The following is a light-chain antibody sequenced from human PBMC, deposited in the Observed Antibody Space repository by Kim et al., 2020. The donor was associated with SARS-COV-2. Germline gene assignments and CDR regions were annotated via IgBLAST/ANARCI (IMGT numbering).Light chain of an antibody. J-gene: IGKJ4*01. Sequence: EIVLTQSPGTLSLSPGERATLSCRASQSVSSSYLAWYQQKPGQAPRLLIYGASSRATGIPDRSSGSGSGTDFTLTISRLEPEDFAVYYCQQYGSSPITFGGGTKVDIK. CDR3: QQYGSSPIT. V-gene: IGKV3-20*01. CDR2: GAS. CDR1: QSVSSSY.